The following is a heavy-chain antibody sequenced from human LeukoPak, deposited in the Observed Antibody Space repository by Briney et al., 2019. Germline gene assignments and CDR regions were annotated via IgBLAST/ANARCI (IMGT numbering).Heavy chain of an antibody. Sequence: GGSLRLSCAASGLTFRSYAMTWVRQAPGKGLEWVSSITGGGIGTSYADSVKGRFTVYRDNSKNTLYLQMNSLRAEDTAVYYCAKDPNGDYVGAFDSWGQGTSVTVSS. J-gene: IGHJ3*01. V-gene: IGHV3-23*01. CDR2: ITGGGIGT. D-gene: IGHD4-17*01. CDR3: AKDPNGDYVGAFDS. CDR1: GLTFRSYA.